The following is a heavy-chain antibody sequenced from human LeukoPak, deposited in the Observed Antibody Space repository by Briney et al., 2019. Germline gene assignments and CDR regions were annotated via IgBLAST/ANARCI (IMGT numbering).Heavy chain of an antibody. CDR2: ISSGGST. CDR3: ARGEGYYAPWDY. Sequence: GGSLRLSCAASGFTVSSNYMSWVRQAPGKGLEWVSVISSGGSTYYAASVKGRFTISRDNSKNTLYLQMNSLRAEDTAVYYWARGEGYYAPWDYWGQGTLVTVSS. CDR1: GFTVSSNY. D-gene: IGHD3-3*01. V-gene: IGHV3-53*01. J-gene: IGHJ4*02.